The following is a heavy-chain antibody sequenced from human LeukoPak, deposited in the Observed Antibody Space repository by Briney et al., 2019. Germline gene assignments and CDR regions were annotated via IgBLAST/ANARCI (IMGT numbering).Heavy chain of an antibody. J-gene: IGHJ4*02. CDR1: GGSISSYY. Sequence: SETLSLTCTVSGGSISSYYGSWVRQPAGKGLEWIGRIYSTGSTNYNPSLKSRVTISVDTSKNQFSLKLSSVTAADTAVYYCARVLHCSSTSCYAGRLAYFDYWGQGTLVTVSS. CDR2: IYSTGST. V-gene: IGHV4-4*07. D-gene: IGHD2-2*01. CDR3: ARVLHCSSTSCYAGRLAYFDY.